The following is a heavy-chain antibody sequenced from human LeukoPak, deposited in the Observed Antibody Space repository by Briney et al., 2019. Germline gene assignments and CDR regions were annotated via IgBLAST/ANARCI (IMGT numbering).Heavy chain of an antibody. V-gene: IGHV3-66*01. CDR3: ARDSSDYYGSGSSLWAYQYYGMDV. CDR2: IYNDGRT. J-gene: IGHJ6*02. CDR1: GFTISSKY. Sequence: PVRSQSLSCAASGFTISSKYMSWVRQAPGKGLEGVSVIYNDGRTYYADSVKGRFTISRDNSKNTLYLQMNSLRAEDSAVYYCARDSSDYYGSGSSLWAYQYYGMDVWGQGTTVTVSS. D-gene: IGHD3-10*01.